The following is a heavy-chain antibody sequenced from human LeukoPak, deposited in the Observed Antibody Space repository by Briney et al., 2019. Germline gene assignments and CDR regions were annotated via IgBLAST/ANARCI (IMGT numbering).Heavy chain of an antibody. Sequence: ASVKVSCKASGYTFTGYYIHWVRQAPGQGLEWMGRINPNSGGTNYAQKFQGRVTMTRDTSISTAYMELSRLRSDDTAVYYCARDRIAAYNWFDPWGQGTLVTVSS. CDR3: ARDRIAAYNWFDP. CDR1: GYTFTGYY. D-gene: IGHD6-6*01. CDR2: INPNSGGT. J-gene: IGHJ5*02. V-gene: IGHV1-2*02.